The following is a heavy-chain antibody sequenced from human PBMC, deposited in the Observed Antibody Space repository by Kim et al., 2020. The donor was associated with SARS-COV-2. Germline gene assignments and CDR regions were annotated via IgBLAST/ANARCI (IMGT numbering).Heavy chain of an antibody. CDR2: GGST. J-gene: IGHJ4*02. Sequence: GGSTDYANPVKGRLTISRDNAKNTLYLQMNILRAEDTAVYYCANRYGSGSGGQGTLVTVSS. V-gene: IGHV3-23*01. D-gene: IGHD3-10*01. CDR3: ANRYGSGS.